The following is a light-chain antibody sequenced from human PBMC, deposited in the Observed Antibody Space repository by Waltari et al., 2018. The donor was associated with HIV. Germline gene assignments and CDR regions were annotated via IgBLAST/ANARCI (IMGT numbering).Light chain of an antibody. Sequence: EIVLTQSPATLSLSPGERATLSCRASQGVSSHLAWYQQKPGQAPRRLFYEGSNRATGIPARFSGSGSGTDFTLTISSLEPEDFAVYYCQPRSNWPRTFGGGTKVQIK. CDR2: EGS. J-gene: IGKJ4*01. V-gene: IGKV3-11*01. CDR1: QGVSSH. CDR3: QPRSNWPRT.